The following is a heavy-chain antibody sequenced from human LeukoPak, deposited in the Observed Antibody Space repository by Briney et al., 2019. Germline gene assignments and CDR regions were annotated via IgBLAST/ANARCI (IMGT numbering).Heavy chain of an antibody. V-gene: IGHV1-18*01. CDR2: ISAYNGNT. D-gene: IGHD6-6*01. J-gene: IGHJ5*02. CDR3: ARDRMPTAARPKNWFDP. CDR1: GYTFTSYG. Sequence: ASVKVSCKASGYTFTSYGISWVRQAPGQGLEWMGWISAYNGNTNYAQKLQGRVTMTTDTSTSTAYMELRSLRSDDTAVYYCARDRMPTAARPKNWFDPWGQGTLVTVSS.